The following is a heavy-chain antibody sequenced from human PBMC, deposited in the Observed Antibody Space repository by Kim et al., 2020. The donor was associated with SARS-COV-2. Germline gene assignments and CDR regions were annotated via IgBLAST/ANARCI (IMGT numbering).Heavy chain of an antibody. CDR1: GYSFTSYY. CDR3: TLVEGGRGVI. D-gene: IGHD3-10*01. Sequence: ASVKVSCKASGYSFTSYYMHWVRQAPGQGLEWMGLIIPSGGSTHYTERFQGRVTVTRDTSTNTVYMELSSLTSDDTAIYYCTLVEGGRGVIWGQGTLITVSS. CDR2: IIPSGGST. J-gene: IGHJ4*02. V-gene: IGHV1-46*03.